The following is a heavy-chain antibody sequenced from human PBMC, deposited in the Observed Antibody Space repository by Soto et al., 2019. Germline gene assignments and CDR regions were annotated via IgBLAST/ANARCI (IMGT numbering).Heavy chain of an antibody. J-gene: IGHJ4*02. CDR2: IYDSGST. Sequence: PSGALLLPRTVIGGIIGSFLRGRLRKPPGEGMEWIGYIYDSGSTNYNPSLKSRVTISVDTSKNQFSLKLSSVAAADTAVYYCARIYGDYYFDYWGQGTLVTVSS. V-gene: IGHV4-59*01. D-gene: IGHD4-17*01. CDR3: ARIYGDYYFDY. CDR1: GGIIGSFL.